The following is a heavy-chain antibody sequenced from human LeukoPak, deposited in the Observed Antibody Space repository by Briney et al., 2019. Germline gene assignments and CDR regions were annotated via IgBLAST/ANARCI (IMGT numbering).Heavy chain of an antibody. Sequence: TGGSLRLSCAASGFTFSSYGMHWVRQAPGKGLEWVAVISYDGSNKYYADSVKGRFTISRDNSKNTLYLQMNSLRAEDTAVYYCAKGSPYGDYVGYWGQGTLVTVSS. J-gene: IGHJ4*02. CDR2: ISYDGSNK. CDR3: AKGSPYGDYVGY. D-gene: IGHD4-17*01. CDR1: GFTFSSYG. V-gene: IGHV3-30*18.